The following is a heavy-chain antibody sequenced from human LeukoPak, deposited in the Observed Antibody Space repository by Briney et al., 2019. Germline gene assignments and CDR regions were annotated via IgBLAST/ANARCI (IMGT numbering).Heavy chain of an antibody. V-gene: IGHV4-59*12. J-gene: IGHJ4*02. CDR1: GGSISSYY. Sequence: SETLSLTCTVSGGSISSYYWNWIRQPPGKGLEWIGYIYYSGSTNYNPSLKRRVTISVDTSKNQFSLMLSSVTAADTAVYYCARVQGSSWYGGLLYWGQGALVTVSS. CDR2: IYYSGST. D-gene: IGHD6-13*01. CDR3: ARVQGSSWYGGLLY.